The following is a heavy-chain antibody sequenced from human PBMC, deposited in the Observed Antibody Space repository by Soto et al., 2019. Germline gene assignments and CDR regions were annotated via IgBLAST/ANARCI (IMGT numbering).Heavy chain of an antibody. Sequence: GESLKISRKGSGYSFTSYWIGWVRQMHGKGLEWLGIIYPGDSDTRYSPSFQGQVTISADKSISTAYLQWSSLKASDTAMYYCASQLGYCSGGSCYDEYYFDYWGQGTLVTVSS. CDR3: ASQLGYCSGGSCYDEYYFDY. CDR1: GYSFTSYW. CDR2: IYPGDSDT. D-gene: IGHD2-15*01. J-gene: IGHJ4*02. V-gene: IGHV5-51*01.